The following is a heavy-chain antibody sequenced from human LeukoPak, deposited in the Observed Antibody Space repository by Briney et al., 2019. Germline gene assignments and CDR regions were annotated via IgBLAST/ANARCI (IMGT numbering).Heavy chain of an antibody. Sequence: ASVKVSCKASGYTFTSYDINWVRQATGQGLEWMGWMNPNSGNTGYAQKFQGRVTTTRNTSISTAYMELSSLRSDDTAVYYCASLYGYCSTTSCPGGNWFDPWGQGTLVTVSS. CDR2: MNPNSGNT. CDR1: GYTFTSYD. D-gene: IGHD2-2*03. CDR3: ASLYGYCSTTSCPGGNWFDP. J-gene: IGHJ5*02. V-gene: IGHV1-8*03.